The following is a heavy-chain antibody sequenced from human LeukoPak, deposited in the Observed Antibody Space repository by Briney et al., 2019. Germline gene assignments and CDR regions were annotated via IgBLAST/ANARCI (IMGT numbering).Heavy chain of an antibody. CDR3: ASVDIVVAETDY. Sequence: GGSLRLSCAASGFTFSSYWTHWVRQAPGKGLVWVSLINSDGSSTSYADSVKGRFTISRDNAKNTLYLQMNSLRAEDTAVYYCASVDIVVAETDYWGQGTLVTVSS. CDR1: GFTFSSYW. CDR2: INSDGSST. D-gene: IGHD2-15*01. V-gene: IGHV3-74*01. J-gene: IGHJ4*02.